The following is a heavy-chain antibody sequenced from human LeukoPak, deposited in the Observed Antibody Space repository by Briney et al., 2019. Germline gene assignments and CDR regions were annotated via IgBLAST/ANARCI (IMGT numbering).Heavy chain of an antibody. J-gene: IGHJ4*02. Sequence: GGSLRLSCAASGFTFSSYGMSWVRQAPGKGLEWVSSISTSSSRIYYADSVKGRFTISRDNAKNSLYLQMNSLRAEDTAVYYCAREDPVPLGGPFDYWGQGTLVTVSS. CDR1: GFTFSSYG. CDR2: ISTSSSRI. CDR3: AREDPVPLGGPFDY. V-gene: IGHV3-21*01. D-gene: IGHD3-16*01.